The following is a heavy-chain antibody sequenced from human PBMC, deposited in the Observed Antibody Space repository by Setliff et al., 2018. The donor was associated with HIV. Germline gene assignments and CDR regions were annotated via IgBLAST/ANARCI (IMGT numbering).Heavy chain of an antibody. CDR2: IYYSGGTSGTT. J-gene: IGHJ6*02. Sequence: SETLSLTCTVSGVSITSYFWSWIRQPPGKGLEYIGYIYYSGGTSGTTNYNPSLKSRVTISLDTPKNQFSLKLSSVTAADTAVYYCARMGAARPLYYYGMDVWGRGTMVTVSS. CDR1: GVSITSYF. D-gene: IGHD6-6*01. V-gene: IGHV4-59*12. CDR3: ARMGAARPLYYYGMDV.